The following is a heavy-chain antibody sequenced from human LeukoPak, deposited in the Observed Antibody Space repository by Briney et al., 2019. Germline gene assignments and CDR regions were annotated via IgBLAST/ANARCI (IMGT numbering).Heavy chain of an antibody. V-gene: IGHV4-30-2*01. CDR1: GGSISSGGYY. J-gene: IGHJ3*02. CDR2: IYHSGST. CDR3: ATNIYSYGPLVAFDI. Sequence: SETLTLTCTVSGGSISSGGYYWSWIRQPPGKGLEWIGYIYHSGSTYYNPSLKSRVTISVDRSKNQFSLKLSSVTAADTAVYYCATNIYSYGPLVAFDIWGQGTMVTVSS. D-gene: IGHD5-18*01.